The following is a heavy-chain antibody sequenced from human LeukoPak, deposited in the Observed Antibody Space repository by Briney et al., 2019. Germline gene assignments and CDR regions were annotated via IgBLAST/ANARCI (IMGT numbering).Heavy chain of an antibody. CDR3: ARDTDDWNYDV. Sequence: QAGGSPRLSCAASGFTFSSYAMHWVRQAPGKGLEWVAIISYDGSNKYHADSVKGRFTISRDNSKNTLYLQMNSLRAEDTAVYYCARDTDDWNYDVWGQGTLVTVSS. CDR2: ISYDGSNK. CDR1: GFTFSSYA. J-gene: IGHJ4*02. V-gene: IGHV3-30*04. D-gene: IGHD1-7*01.